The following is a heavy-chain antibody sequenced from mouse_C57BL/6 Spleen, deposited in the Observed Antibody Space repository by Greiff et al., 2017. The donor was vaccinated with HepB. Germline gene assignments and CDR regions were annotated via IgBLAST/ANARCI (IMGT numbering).Heavy chain of an antibody. CDR2: IDPSDSYT. Sequence: VQLQQPGAELVKPGASVKLSCKASGYTFTSYWMQWVKQRPGQGLEWIGEIDPSDSYTNYNQKFKGKATLTVDTSSSTAYMQLSSLTSEDSAVYYCAREGNYYGSSYEGAYWGQGTLVTVSA. V-gene: IGHV1-50*01. D-gene: IGHD1-1*01. CDR1: GYTFTSYW. CDR3: AREGNYYGSSYEGAY. J-gene: IGHJ3*01.